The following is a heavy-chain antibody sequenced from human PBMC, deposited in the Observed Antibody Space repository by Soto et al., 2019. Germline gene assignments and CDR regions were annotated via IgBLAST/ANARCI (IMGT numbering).Heavy chain of an antibody. CDR2: LSDRGDTT. Sequence: GGSLRLSCSASGFTFSYYAMGWVRQAPGKGLEWVSVLSDRGDTTYYADSVKGRFTISRDNSNNALFLQMSSLRDEDTAIYYCAKDARRTDGWYYFDYWGQGALVPVSS. V-gene: IGHV3-23*01. CDR1: GFTFSYYA. D-gene: IGHD6-19*01. CDR3: AKDARRTDGWYYFDY. J-gene: IGHJ4*02.